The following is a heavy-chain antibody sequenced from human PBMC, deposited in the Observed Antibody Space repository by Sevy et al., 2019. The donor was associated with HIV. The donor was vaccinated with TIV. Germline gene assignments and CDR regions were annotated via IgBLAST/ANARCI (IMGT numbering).Heavy chain of an antibody. CDR2: INSDGSST. J-gene: IGHJ4*02. V-gene: IGHV3-74*01. D-gene: IGHD4-17*01. Sequence: GGSLSLSCAASEFTFSSYLMNWVRQAPGKGLVWVSRINSDGSSTNYADSVKGRFTISRDNAKNTLYLQMNSLRAEDTAVYYCARETVAFDYWGQGTLVTVSS. CDR1: EFTFSSYL. CDR3: ARETVAFDY.